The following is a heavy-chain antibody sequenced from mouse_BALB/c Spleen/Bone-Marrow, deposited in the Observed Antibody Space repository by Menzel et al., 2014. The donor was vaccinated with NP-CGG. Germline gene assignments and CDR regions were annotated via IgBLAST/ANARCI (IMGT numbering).Heavy chain of an antibody. CDR3: ARDYRYDGFAY. Sequence: VQLQQSGAELAKPGASVKMSRKASGYTFTSYWMHWVKQRPGQGLEWIGYINPSTGYTEYNQKFKDKATLTADKSSSTAYMQLSSLTSEDSAVYYCARDYRYDGFAYWGQGTLVTVSA. CDR2: INPSTGYT. J-gene: IGHJ3*01. D-gene: IGHD2-14*01. V-gene: IGHV1-7*01. CDR1: GYTFTSYW.